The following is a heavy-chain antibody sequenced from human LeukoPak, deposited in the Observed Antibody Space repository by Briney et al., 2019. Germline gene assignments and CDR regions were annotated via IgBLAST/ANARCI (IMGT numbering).Heavy chain of an antibody. J-gene: IGHJ3*02. V-gene: IGHV4-30-4*01. CDR2: IYYSGST. Sequence: SEALSLTCTVSGGSISSGDYYWSWIRQPPGKGLEWIGYIYYSGSTYYNPSLKSRVTISVDTSKNQFSLKLSSVTAADTAVYYCARDQLSHCSGGSCYPGAFDIWGQGTMVTVSS. CDR3: ARDQLSHCSGGSCYPGAFDI. D-gene: IGHD2-15*01. CDR1: GGSISSGDYY.